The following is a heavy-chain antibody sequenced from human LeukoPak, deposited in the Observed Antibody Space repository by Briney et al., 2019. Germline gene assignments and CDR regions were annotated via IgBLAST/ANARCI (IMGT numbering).Heavy chain of an antibody. J-gene: IGHJ5*02. CDR2: IYWNDDK. Sequence: SGPTLVNPTQTLTLTCTFSGFSLSTNGVGVGWIRQPPGKALEWLALIYWNDDKRYSPSLKSRLTITKDTSKNQVVLTMTNMDPVDTATYYCAHSKIGYCSSTSCLNWFDPWGQGTLVTVSS. CDR3: AHSKIGYCSSTSCLNWFDP. D-gene: IGHD2-2*01. CDR1: GFSLSTNGVG. V-gene: IGHV2-5*01.